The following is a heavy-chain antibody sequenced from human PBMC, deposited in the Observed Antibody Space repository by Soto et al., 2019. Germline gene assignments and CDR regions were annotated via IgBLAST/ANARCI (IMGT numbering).Heavy chain of an antibody. V-gene: IGHV1-69*04. CDR3: ARAGYGANGHFYYGLDV. Sequence: QVHLVQSGAEAKKPGSSVTVSSEVSGGTFSNHAISWVRQAPGQGLEWLGRIIPVLAIANSAQKFQDRVTITADKSTNTSYMQLSTLRSEDTAVYFCARAGYGANGHFYYGLDVWGQGTTVTVSS. CDR2: IIPVLAIA. CDR1: GGTFSNHA. J-gene: IGHJ6*02. D-gene: IGHD4-17*01.